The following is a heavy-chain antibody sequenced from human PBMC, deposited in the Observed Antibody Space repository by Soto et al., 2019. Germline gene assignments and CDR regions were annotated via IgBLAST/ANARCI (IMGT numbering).Heavy chain of an antibody. CDR3: ARDSPRSGGYGMDV. CDR2: IHYSGSA. Sequence: PSETLSLTCTVSGASISSYHWIWIRQPPGKGLEWIGYIHYSGSAYYNPSLKRRVTISADVSKSQFSLKLTSMTAADTAVYYCARDSPRSGGYGMDVWGQGTTVTSP. CDR1: GASISSYH. V-gene: IGHV4-59*01. D-gene: IGHD3-10*01. J-gene: IGHJ6*02.